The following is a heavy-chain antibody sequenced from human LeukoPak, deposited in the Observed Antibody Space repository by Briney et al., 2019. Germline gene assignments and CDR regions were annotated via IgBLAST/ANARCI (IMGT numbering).Heavy chain of an antibody. V-gene: IGHV2-5*02. CDR1: GFSLSTSGVG. J-gene: IGHJ4*02. Sequence: SGPTLVNPTQTLTLTCTFSGFSLSTSGVGVGWIRQPLGKALEWLAVIYWDDDKRHSPSLKSRLTITKDTSKNQVVLTMPNMDPVDTATYYCAHKEYYALGSLGDSFDYWGQGTLVTVSS. D-gene: IGHD3-10*01. CDR2: IYWDDDK. CDR3: AHKEYYALGSLGDSFDY.